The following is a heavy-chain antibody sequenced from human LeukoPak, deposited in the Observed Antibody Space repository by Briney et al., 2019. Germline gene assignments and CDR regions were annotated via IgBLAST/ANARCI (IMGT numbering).Heavy chain of an antibody. V-gene: IGHV3-21*01. CDR2: ISSSSSYI. Sequence: GGSRRLSCAASGFTFSSYSMNWVRQAPGKGLEWGSSISSSSSYIYYADSVKGRFTISRDNAKNSLYLQMNSLRAEDTAVYYCARGDSSSWYGDGDYWGQGTLVTVSS. CDR1: GFTFSSYS. D-gene: IGHD6-13*01. CDR3: ARGDSSSWYGDGDY. J-gene: IGHJ4*02.